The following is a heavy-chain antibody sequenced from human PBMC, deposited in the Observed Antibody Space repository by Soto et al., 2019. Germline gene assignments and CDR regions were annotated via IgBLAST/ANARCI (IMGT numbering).Heavy chain of an antibody. CDR3: ARRGKVAGTFDY. CDR1: GVTFCSYS. V-gene: IGHV3-21*01. D-gene: IGHD6-19*01. J-gene: IGHJ4*02. Sequence: GGSLRLSCAASGVTFCSYSMNWVRKAPGKGLEWVSSISSSSSYIYYADSVKGRFTISRDNAKNSLYLQMNSLRAEDTAVYYCARRGKVAGTFDYWGQGTLVTVSS. CDR2: ISSSSSYI.